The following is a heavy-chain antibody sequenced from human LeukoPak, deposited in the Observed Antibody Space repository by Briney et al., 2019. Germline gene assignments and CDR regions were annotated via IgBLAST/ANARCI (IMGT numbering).Heavy chain of an antibody. V-gene: IGHV4-34*01. J-gene: IGHJ6*02. Sequence: SETLSLTCAVYGGSFSGYYWSWIRQPPGKGLEWIGEINHSGSTNYNPSLKSRLTTSVDTTKNHFSLKLSSVTAADTAVYYWARAGWTSGWDSYSYGMDVWGQGTTVTVSS. CDR1: GGSFSGYY. D-gene: IGHD6-19*01. CDR2: INHSGST. CDR3: ARAGWTSGWDSYSYGMDV.